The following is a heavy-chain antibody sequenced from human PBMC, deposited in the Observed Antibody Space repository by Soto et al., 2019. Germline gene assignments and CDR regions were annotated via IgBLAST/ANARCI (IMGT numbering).Heavy chain of an antibody. Sequence: QVTVKESGPVLVKPTETLTLTCTVSGFSLSNAGLGVSWIRQPPGKALEWLAHIFSNDEKSYSTSLKTRLTVSKDPSKSQVVLTMTNMDPVDTATYYCASTSSTSWCWFDPWGQGTLVTVSS. CDR2: IFSNDEK. CDR3: ASTSSTSWCWFDP. CDR1: GFSLSNAGLG. J-gene: IGHJ5*02. V-gene: IGHV2-26*04. D-gene: IGHD6-13*01.